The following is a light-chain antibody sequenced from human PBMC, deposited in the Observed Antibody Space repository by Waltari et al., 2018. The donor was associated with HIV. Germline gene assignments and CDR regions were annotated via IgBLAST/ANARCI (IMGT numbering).Light chain of an antibody. V-gene: IGKV1-5*03. CDR1: QDIDNW. J-gene: IGKJ2*01. Sequence: IQMTQSPSSLSASVGYTVILTCRSIQDIDNWLAWYHQKPGRAPKLLISMTSVLESGVPSRFSGSGSGTTFTLTITGLQPDDFGTYFCQQYSTHYAFGQGTRVE. CDR2: MTS. CDR3: QQYSTHYA.